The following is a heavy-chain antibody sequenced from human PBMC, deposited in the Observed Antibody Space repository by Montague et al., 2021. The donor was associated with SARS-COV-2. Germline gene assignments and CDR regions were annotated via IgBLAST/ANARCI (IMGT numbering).Heavy chain of an antibody. Sequence: TLSLTCTVSGGSISSGSYYWSWIRQPAGKGLEWIGRIYTSGSTYYNPSLKSRVTISVDTSKNQFSLKLSSVTAADTAVYYCASYIVVVTANSEGYDAFDIWGQGTMVTVSS. CDR1: GGSISSGSYY. V-gene: IGHV4-61*02. D-gene: IGHD2-21*02. CDR3: ASYIVVVTANSEGYDAFDI. CDR2: IYTSGST. J-gene: IGHJ3*02.